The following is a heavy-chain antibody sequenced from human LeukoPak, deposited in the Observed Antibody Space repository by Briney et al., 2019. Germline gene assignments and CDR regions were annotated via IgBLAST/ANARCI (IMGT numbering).Heavy chain of an antibody. CDR1: GFTFSSYG. V-gene: IGHV3-33*01. Sequence: GGSLRPSCAASGFTFSSYGMHWVRQAPGKGLEWVAVIWYDGSNKYYADSVKGRFTISRDNSKNTLYLQMNSLRAEDTAVYYCARDHGYGDYVSTFFDYWGQGTLVTVSS. CDR2: IWYDGSNK. J-gene: IGHJ4*02. D-gene: IGHD4-17*01. CDR3: ARDHGYGDYVSTFFDY.